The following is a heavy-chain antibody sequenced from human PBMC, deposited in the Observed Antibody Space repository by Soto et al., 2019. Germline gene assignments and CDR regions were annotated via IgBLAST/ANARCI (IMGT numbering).Heavy chain of an antibody. V-gene: IGHV3-30*18. CDR1: GFTFSSYG. CDR2: ISYDGSNK. Sequence: QVQLVESGGGVVQPGRSLRLSCAASGFTFSSYGMHWVRQAPGKGLEWVAVISYDGSNKYYADSVKGRFTISRDNSKNTLYLQMNSLRDEDTAVYYCAKQGNPSFLLDYWGQGTLVTVSS. D-gene: IGHD1-1*01. CDR3: AKQGNPSFLLDY. J-gene: IGHJ4*02.